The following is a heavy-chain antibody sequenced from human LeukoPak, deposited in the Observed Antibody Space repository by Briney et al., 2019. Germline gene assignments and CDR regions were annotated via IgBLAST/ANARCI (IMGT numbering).Heavy chain of an antibody. CDR1: GYTFTSYD. CDR2: MNPNSGNT. J-gene: IGHJ6*03. V-gene: IGHV1-8*03. CDR3: ASARPPAITLGNYHYYMDV. D-gene: IGHD3-10*01. Sequence: ASVKVSCKASGYTFTSYDINWVRQATGQGLEWMGWMNPNSGNTGYAQKFQGRVTITRNTSISTAYMELSSLRSEDTAVYYCASARPPAITLGNYHYYMDVWGKGTTVTVSS.